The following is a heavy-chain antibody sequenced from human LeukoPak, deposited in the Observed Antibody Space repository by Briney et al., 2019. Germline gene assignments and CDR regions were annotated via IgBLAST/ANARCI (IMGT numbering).Heavy chain of an antibody. CDR1: GYTFTSYG. Sequence: VASVKVSCKASGYTFTSYGISWVRQAPGQGLEWMGWISAYNGNTNYAQKLQGRVTMTTDTSTSTAYMELRSLRSDDTAVYYCARSDSGSYPDAFDIWGQGTMVTVSS. CDR2: ISAYNGNT. CDR3: ARSDSGSYPDAFDI. J-gene: IGHJ3*02. D-gene: IGHD1-26*01. V-gene: IGHV1-18*01.